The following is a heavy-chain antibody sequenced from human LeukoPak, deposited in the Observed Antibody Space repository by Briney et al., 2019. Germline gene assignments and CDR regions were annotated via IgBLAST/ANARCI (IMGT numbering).Heavy chain of an antibody. Sequence: PGGSLRLSCSASGFTLSSFPMHWVRQAPGKGLEFVSAINTNGVTTYYADSVKGRFTISRDNSKNTLYLQMNSLRAEDTAVYYCAKVSARLCMLCPFDYWGQGTLVTVSS. CDR2: INTNGVTT. CDR3: AKVSARLCMLCPFDY. D-gene: IGHD2-8*01. J-gene: IGHJ4*02. CDR1: GFTLSSFP. V-gene: IGHV3-64*04.